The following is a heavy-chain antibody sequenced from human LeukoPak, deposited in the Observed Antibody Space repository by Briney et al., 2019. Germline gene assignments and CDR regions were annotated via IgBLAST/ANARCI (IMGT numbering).Heavy chain of an antibody. CDR2: INHSGST. J-gene: IGHJ6*03. CDR1: GGSFSGYY. V-gene: IGHV4-34*01. Sequence: PSETLSLTCAVYGGSFSGYYWSWIRQPPGKGLEWIGEINHSGSTNYNPSLKSRVTISVDTSKNQFSLKLSSVTAADTAVYYCARRFSGYDKYYYYYYYMDVWGKGTTVTISS. CDR3: ARRFSGYDKYYYYYYYMDV. D-gene: IGHD5-12*01.